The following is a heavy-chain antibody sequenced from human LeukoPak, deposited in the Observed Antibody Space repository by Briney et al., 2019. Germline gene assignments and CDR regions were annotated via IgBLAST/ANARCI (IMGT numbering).Heavy chain of an antibody. J-gene: IGHJ5*02. CDR3: ARGYSATYGRFDP. Sequence: GSSVKVSCKASGGTFSSYAISWVRQAPGQGLEWMGRIIPILGIANYAQKFQGRVTITADKSTSTAYMELSSLRSEDTAVYFCARGYSATYGRFDPWGQGTLVTVSS. CDR1: GGTFSSYA. D-gene: IGHD1-26*01. V-gene: IGHV1-69*04. CDR2: IIPILGIA.